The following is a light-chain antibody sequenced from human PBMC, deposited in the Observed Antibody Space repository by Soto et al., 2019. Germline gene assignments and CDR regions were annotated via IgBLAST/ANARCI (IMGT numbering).Light chain of an antibody. CDR2: DAS. CDR3: QQYYSYSLCT. J-gene: IGKJ2*02. Sequence: DIQMTQSPSTLSASVGDRVTITCRASQSISSWLAWYQQKPGKAPKLLIYDASSLESGVPSRFSGSGSGTEFTLTIGSLQPDDFATYDGQQYYSYSLCTFGQGTKLEIK. V-gene: IGKV1-5*01. CDR1: QSISSW.